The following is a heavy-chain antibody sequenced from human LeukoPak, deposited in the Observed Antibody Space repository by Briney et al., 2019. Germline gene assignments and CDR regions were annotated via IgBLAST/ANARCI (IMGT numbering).Heavy chain of an antibody. J-gene: IGHJ4*02. CDR1: GGSISSSSYY. CDR2: IYYSGST. CDR3: ARNGHGSGSSDY. V-gene: IGHV4-39*07. D-gene: IGHD3-10*01. Sequence: SETLSLTCTVSGGSISSSSYYWGWIRQPPGRGLEWIGSIYYSGSTYYNPSLKSRVTISVDTSKNQFSLKLSSVTAADTAVYYCARNGHGSGSSDYWGQGTLATVSS.